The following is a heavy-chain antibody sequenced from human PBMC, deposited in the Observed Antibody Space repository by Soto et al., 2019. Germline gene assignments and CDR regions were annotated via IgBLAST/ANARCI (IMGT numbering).Heavy chain of an antibody. J-gene: IGHJ4*02. CDR3: ATLPDWGSGSN. V-gene: IGHV4-39*01. CDR2: IYYSGNT. Sequence: QLQLQESGPGLVKPSETLSLTCTVSGGSIRSSSYYWGWVRQSPGWGLEWIGSIYYSGNTYYNSSLKSRVTISIDTSKNQFSLKLSSVTAADTAVYYCATLPDWGSGSNWGQGTLVTVSS. CDR1: GGSIRSSSYY. D-gene: IGHD3-10*01.